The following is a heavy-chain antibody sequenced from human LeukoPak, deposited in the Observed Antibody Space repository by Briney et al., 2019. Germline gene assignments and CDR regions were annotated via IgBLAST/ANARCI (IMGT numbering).Heavy chain of an antibody. D-gene: IGHD6-19*01. Sequence: ASVKVSCKASGYTFTSYAMHWVRQAPGQRLEWMGWINAGNGNTKYSQKFQGRVTITRDTSASTAYMELSSLRSEDTAVYYCARELGYSSGWGADAFDIWAKGQWSPSLQ. CDR2: INAGNGNT. V-gene: IGHV1-3*01. CDR3: ARELGYSSGWGADAFDI. J-gene: IGHJ3*02. CDR1: GYTFTSYA.